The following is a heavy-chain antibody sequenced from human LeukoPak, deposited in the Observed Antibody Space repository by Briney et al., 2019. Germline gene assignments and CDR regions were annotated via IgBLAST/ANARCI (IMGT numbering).Heavy chain of an antibody. D-gene: IGHD6-13*01. CDR2: ITGSGGGR. J-gene: IGHJ4*02. CDR1: GFTFSSYA. V-gene: IGHV3-23*01. CDR3: GPTPQYSNSWYRHPFDY. Sequence: PGGSLRLPCVGSGFTFSSYAMSWVRQAPGKGLEWVSDITGSGGGRYADSVKGRFTISRDNSKSALYLQMNSLRVDDTAVYYCGPTPQYSNSWYRHPFDYWGQGTLVTVSS.